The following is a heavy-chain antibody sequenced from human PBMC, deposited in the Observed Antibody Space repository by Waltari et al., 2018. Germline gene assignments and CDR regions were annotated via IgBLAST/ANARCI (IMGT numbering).Heavy chain of an antibody. CDR2: IYRGGST. CDR3: ARDHGVSYLEGALDI. CDR1: GLPVRSSY. J-gene: IGHJ3*02. Sequence: EVQLVETGGGLIQPGGSLRLSCAAPGLPVRSSYMTWVRQAPGKGLEWVSVIYRGGSTFYADPVKGRFTISRDDSKNTLYLQMSNLRAEDTAVYYCARDHGVSYLEGALDIWGQGTMVTVSS. D-gene: IGHD1-26*01. V-gene: IGHV3-53*02.